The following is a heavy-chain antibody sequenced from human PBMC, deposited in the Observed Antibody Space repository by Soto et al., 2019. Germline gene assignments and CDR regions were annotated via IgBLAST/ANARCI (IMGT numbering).Heavy chain of an antibody. V-gene: IGHV1-46*01. J-gene: IGHJ5*02. CDR1: GYTFTAFW. Sequence: QVQLVQSGAEVKEPGASVKVSCKASGYTFTAFWIHWVRQAPGQGPESVARIDPKNGETKYARVLEGRITVTSQASTSTGYMEISSLRSDDTAFYFCVRDRPHAWFDPWGQGTLVTVSS. CDR3: VRDRPHAWFDP. CDR2: IDPKNGET.